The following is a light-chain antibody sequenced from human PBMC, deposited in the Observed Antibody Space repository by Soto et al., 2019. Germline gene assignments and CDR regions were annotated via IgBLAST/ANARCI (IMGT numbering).Light chain of an antibody. CDR3: AAWDDSLNGLV. CDR1: SSNIGSNT. J-gene: IGLJ1*01. Sequence: QSVLTQPPSASGTPGQRVTISCSGSSSNIGSNTVNLYQQLPGTAPKLLIYNNNQRPSGVPDRFSGSKSGTSASLAISGLQSEDEDDYYCAAWDDSLNGLVFGTGTKLTVL. V-gene: IGLV1-44*01. CDR2: NNN.